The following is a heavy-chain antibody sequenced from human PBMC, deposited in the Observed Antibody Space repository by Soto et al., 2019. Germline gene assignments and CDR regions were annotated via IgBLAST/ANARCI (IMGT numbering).Heavy chain of an antibody. CDR1: GFSLSTSGVG. CDR2: IYWDDDK. Sequence: QITLKESGPTLVKPTQTLTLTCTFSGFSLSTSGVGVGWIRQPPGKVLEWLALIYWDDDKRYSPSLKSRLTITKDTSKHQVVLTMTNMDPVDTATYYCAHRVGYYDSSGYFDYWGQGTLVTVSS. V-gene: IGHV2-5*02. J-gene: IGHJ4*02. D-gene: IGHD3-22*01. CDR3: AHRVGYYDSSGYFDY.